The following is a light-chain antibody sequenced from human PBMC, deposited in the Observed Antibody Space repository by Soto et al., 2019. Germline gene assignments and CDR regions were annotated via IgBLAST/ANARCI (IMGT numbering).Light chain of an antibody. CDR2: TTN. V-gene: IGLV7-43*01. CDR1: TEAVTSGNY. J-gene: IGLJ3*02. Sequence: QAVVTQEPSLTVSPGGTVTLTCASSTEAVTSGNYASWFQQKPGQAPRTLIYTTNNKHSWTPARFSGSLLGDKAALTLSGAQPEDEAEYYCLLYYGGAHLVFGGGTKLTVL. CDR3: LLYYGGAHLV.